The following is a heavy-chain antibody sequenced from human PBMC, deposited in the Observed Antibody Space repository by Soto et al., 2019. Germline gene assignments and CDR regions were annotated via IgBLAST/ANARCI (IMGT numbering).Heavy chain of an antibody. CDR2: IIPIFGTA. CDR1: GGTFSSYA. D-gene: IGHD2-15*01. CDR3: AICSGGSCYAPYYYGMDV. Sequence: QVQLVQSGAEVKKPGSSVKVSCKASGGTFSSYAISWVRQAPGQGLEWMGGIIPIFGTANYAQKFQGRVTITADVSTSTAYMELSSLRSEDTAVYYCAICSGGSCYAPYYYGMDVWGQGTTVTVSS. V-gene: IGHV1-69*12. J-gene: IGHJ6*02.